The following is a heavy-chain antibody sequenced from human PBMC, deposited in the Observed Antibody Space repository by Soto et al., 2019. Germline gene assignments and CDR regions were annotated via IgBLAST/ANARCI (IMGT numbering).Heavy chain of an antibody. CDR1: GGTFSSYT. D-gene: IGHD3-10*01. CDR2: IIPILGIA. Sequence: QVQLVQSGAEVKKPGSSVKVSCKASGGTFSSYTISWVRQAPGQGLEWMGRIIPILGIANYAQKFQGRVTITADKSPGTASMELASLKSEDPALYYFAWDFGIITACFRDYGGQGTLVTVSS. J-gene: IGHJ4*02. CDR3: AWDFGIITACFRDY. V-gene: IGHV1-69*02.